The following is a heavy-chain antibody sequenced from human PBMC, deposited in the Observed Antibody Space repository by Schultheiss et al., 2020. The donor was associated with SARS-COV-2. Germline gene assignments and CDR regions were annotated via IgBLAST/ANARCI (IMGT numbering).Heavy chain of an antibody. J-gene: IGHJ5*02. CDR2: IYHSGST. CDR3: ARVGGDYDILTGYYTSAWFDP. D-gene: IGHD3-9*01. CDR1: GGSISSSNW. V-gene: IGHV4-4*02. Sequence: LETLSLTCAVSGGSISSSNWWSWVRQPPGKGLEWIGEIYHSGSTNYNPSLKSRVTISVDKSKNQFSLKLSSVTAADTAVYYCARVGGDYDILTGYYTSAWFDPWGQGTLVTVSS.